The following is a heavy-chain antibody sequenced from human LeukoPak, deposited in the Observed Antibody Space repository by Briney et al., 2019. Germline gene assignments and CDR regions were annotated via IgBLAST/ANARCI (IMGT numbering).Heavy chain of an antibody. CDR3: ARVVSWGWFDP. CDR2: IKQDGSEI. D-gene: IGHD5/OR15-5a*01. CDR1: GFTFSSYW. Sequence: GGSLRLSCAASGFTFSSYWMGWVRQAPGKGLEWVANIKQDGSEIYYLDSVKGRFTISRDNAKNSLHLQLSSLRAEDTALYYCARVVSWGWFDPWGQGTLVTVSS. J-gene: IGHJ5*02. V-gene: IGHV3-7*01.